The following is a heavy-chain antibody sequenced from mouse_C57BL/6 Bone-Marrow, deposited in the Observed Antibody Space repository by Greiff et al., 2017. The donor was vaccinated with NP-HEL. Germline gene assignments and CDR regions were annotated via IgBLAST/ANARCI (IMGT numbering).Heavy chain of an antibody. D-gene: IGHD2-1*01. Sequence: VQLQESGPELVKPGASVKISCKASGYAFSSSWMNWVKQRPGKGLEWIGRIYPGDGDTNYNGKFKGKATLTADKSSSTAYMQLSSLTSEDSAVYFCAREVDLLWDYYAMDYWGQGTSVTVSS. J-gene: IGHJ4*01. CDR1: GYAFSSSW. CDR2: IYPGDGDT. CDR3: AREVDLLWDYYAMDY. V-gene: IGHV1-82*01.